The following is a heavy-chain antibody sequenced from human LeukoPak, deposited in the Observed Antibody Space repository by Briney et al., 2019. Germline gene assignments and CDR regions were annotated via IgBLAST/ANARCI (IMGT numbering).Heavy chain of an antibody. Sequence: PSETLSLTCTVSGGSISSSSYYWGWIRQPPGKGLEWIGSIYYSGSTYYNPSLKSRVTISVDTSKNQFSLKLSSVTAADTAVYYCATSYHQTFDYWGQGTLVTVSS. CDR1: GGSISSSSYY. V-gene: IGHV4-39*07. J-gene: IGHJ4*02. CDR3: ATSYHQTFDY. CDR2: IYYSGST. D-gene: IGHD2-2*01.